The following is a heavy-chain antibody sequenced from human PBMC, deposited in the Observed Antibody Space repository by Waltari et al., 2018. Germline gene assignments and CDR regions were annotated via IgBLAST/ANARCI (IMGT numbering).Heavy chain of an antibody. CDR1: GYTFTSYD. D-gene: IGHD6-19*01. CDR3: ARGGYSSGWYGVWNYYGMDG. J-gene: IGHJ6*02. V-gene: IGHV1-8*01. Sequence: QVQLVQSGAEVKKPGASVKVSCKASGYTFTSYDINWVRQAPGQGLEWMGWMNPKRGNAGYAQKVQGRGTMTRNTSISTAYMELSSLRSEDTAVYYCARGGYSSGWYGVWNYYGMDGWGQGTTVTVSS. CDR2: MNPKRGNA.